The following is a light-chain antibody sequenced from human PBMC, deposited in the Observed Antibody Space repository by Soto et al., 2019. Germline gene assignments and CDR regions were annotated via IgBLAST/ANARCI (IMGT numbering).Light chain of an antibody. CDR3: QSYDSSLRVV. CDR2: EVN. J-gene: IGLJ3*02. V-gene: IGLV2-14*01. Sequence: QSALTQPASLSGSPGQSITISCTGTSSDIGAYDYVSWFQQHPGKAPKLMISEVNNRPSGVPDRFSGSESGTSASLAITGLQAEDEADYYCQSYDSSLRVVFGGGTKLTVL. CDR1: SSDIGAYDY.